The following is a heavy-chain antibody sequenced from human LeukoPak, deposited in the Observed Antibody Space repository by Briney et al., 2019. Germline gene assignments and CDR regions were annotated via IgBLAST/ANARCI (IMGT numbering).Heavy chain of an antibody. D-gene: IGHD6-19*01. CDR3: ARAYSSGWYVDFDY. J-gene: IGHJ4*02. CDR2: ISYDGSKK. CDR1: GFTFSAYA. V-gene: IGHV3-30-3*01. Sequence: GRSLRLSCAASGFTFSAYAMHWVRQAPDKGLEWVAVISYDGSKKFYGGSVKGRFTISRDNSKNTLYLQMNSLRAEDTAVYYCARAYSSGWYVDFDYWGQGTLVTVSS.